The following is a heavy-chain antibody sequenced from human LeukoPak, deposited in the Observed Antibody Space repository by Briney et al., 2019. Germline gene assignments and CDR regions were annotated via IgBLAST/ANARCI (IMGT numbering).Heavy chain of an antibody. CDR2: IKPKTDGETT. D-gene: IGHD2-21*01. CDR3: ITPLPYSAQ. CDR1: GFTFSNAY. V-gene: IGHV3-15*07. J-gene: IGHJ4*02. Sequence: GGSLRLSCAASGFTFSNAYMNWVRQAPGKGLEWVGRIKPKTDGETTEYAAPVKGRSSISRDDSKNMLYLQMNSLKTEDTAVYYCITPLPYSAQGGQGTLVTVSS.